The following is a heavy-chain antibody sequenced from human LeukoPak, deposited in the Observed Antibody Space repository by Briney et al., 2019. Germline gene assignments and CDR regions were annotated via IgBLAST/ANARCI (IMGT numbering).Heavy chain of an antibody. CDR3: ARHLGYDYVWGSYRQPFDY. CDR1: GASVSTGNNY. J-gene: IGHJ4*02. V-gene: IGHV4-61*02. CDR2: IYTSGTT. Sequence: SETLSLTCSVSGASVSTGNNYWAWIRQPAGKEPQWIGRIYTSGTTDYSPSLKSRVTVSMDRSKNQFSLRLTSVTAADTAVYYCARHLGYDYVWGSYRQPFDYWGQGTLVTVSS. D-gene: IGHD3-16*01.